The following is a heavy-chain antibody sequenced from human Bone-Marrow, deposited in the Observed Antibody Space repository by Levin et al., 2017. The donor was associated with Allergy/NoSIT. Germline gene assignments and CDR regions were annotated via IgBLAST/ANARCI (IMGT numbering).Heavy chain of an antibody. CDR3: ARAYESSWHNFDY. J-gene: IGHJ4*02. V-gene: IGHV3-23*01. CDR1: GFTFSSYA. Sequence: LSLTCAASGFTFSSYAISWVRQAPGKGLEWVSTISGSGSSTYYADSVKGRFTISRDNSKNTLYLQMDSLRVEDTAVYYCARAYESSWHNFDYWGQGTLVTVSS. D-gene: IGHD3-22*01. CDR2: ISGSGSST.